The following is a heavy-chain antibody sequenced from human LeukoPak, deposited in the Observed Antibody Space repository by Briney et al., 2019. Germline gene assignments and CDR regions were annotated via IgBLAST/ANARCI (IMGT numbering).Heavy chain of an antibody. D-gene: IGHD2-8*01. CDR3: ARGDIVLMVYAATIDAFDI. Sequence: KPSETLSLTCTVSGVSISSSTYYWGWIRQPPGKGLEWIGSIYYSGSTYYNPSLKSRVTISVDTSKNQFSLKLSSVTAADTAVYYCARGDIVLMVYAATIDAFDIWGQGTMVTVSS. V-gene: IGHV4-39*07. CDR1: GVSISSSTYY. CDR2: IYYSGST. J-gene: IGHJ3*02.